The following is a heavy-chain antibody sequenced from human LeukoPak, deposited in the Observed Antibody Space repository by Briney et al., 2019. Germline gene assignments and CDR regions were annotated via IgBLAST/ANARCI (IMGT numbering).Heavy chain of an antibody. Sequence: SETLSLTCAVYGGSFSGYYWSWIRQPPGKGLEWIGEINHSGSTNYNPSLKSRVTISVDTSKNQFSLKLSSVTAADTAVYYCARGRYYDSSGYQDYNDYWGQGTLVTVSS. CDR3: ARGRYYDSSGYQDYNDY. J-gene: IGHJ4*02. CDR1: GGSFSGYY. CDR2: INHSGST. D-gene: IGHD3-22*01. V-gene: IGHV4-34*01.